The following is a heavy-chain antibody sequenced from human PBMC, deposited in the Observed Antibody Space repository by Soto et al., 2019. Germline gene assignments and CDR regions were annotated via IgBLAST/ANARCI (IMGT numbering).Heavy chain of an antibody. Sequence: SETLSLTCTVSGGSISSSSYYWGWIRQPPGKGLEWIGSIYYSGSTYYNPSLKSRVTISVDTSKNQFSLKLSSVTAADTAVYYCARRPPQTAEYSSSSHDRAWGQGTLVTVSS. CDR2: IYYSGST. J-gene: IGHJ5*02. CDR3: ARRPPQTAEYSSSSHDRA. V-gene: IGHV4-39*01. D-gene: IGHD6-6*01. CDR1: GGSISSSSYY.